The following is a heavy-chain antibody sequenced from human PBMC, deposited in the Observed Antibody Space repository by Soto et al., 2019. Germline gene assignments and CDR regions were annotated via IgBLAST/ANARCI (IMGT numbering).Heavy chain of an antibody. Sequence: QVKLLESGPGLAKPSETLSLTCSVSGGSISSYYWNWIRQSAGKGLEWIGRIYSSGRTNYNPSLQSRVTMSVDTSKRQFALKLSSVTAADTAVYCCARGAAAGVDYGMDAWGQGTTVTVSS. CDR2: IYSSGRT. CDR1: GGSISSYY. J-gene: IGHJ6*02. D-gene: IGHD6-13*01. V-gene: IGHV4-4*07. CDR3: ARGAAAGVDYGMDA.